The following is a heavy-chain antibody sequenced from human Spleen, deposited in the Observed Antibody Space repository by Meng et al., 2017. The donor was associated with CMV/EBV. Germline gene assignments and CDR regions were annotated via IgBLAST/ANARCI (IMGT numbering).Heavy chain of an antibody. D-gene: IGHD2-2*01. CDR2: IYSGGVT. V-gene: IGHV3-66*02. CDR3: ARVGPGYCSSTSCHLDS. J-gene: IGHJ4*02. CDR1: GFTVGNNY. Sequence: GESLKISCAASGFTVGNNYMSWVRQAPGKGLEWVSIIYSGGVTNYADSVKGRFTISRDNSKNTLYLQMNSLRVEDTAVYYCARVGPGYCSSTSCHLDSWGQGTLVTVSS.